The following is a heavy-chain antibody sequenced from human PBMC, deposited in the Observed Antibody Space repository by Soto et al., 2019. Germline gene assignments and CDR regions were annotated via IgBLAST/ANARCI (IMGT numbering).Heavy chain of an antibody. D-gene: IGHD3-16*01. CDR3: ARLRGELTQRGYYYYYYLDV. J-gene: IGHJ6*03. CDR2: ISSSATTI. V-gene: IGHV3-11*01. CDR1: GFTFSDYY. Sequence: GGSLRLSCAASGFTFSDYYMSWIRQAPGKGLEWVSSISSSATTIYYTDSVNGRFTISRDNAKNSLYLQMNSLRAEDTAVYYCARLRGELTQRGYYYYYYLDVWGKGTTVTVSS.